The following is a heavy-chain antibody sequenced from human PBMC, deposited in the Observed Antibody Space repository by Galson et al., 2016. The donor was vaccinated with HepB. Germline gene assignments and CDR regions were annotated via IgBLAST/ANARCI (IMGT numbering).Heavy chain of an antibody. J-gene: IGHJ5*02. V-gene: IGHV3-23*01. CDR1: GFTFTNYA. Sequence: SLRLSCATSGFTFTNYAMNWVRQAPGKGLEWVSAMSGSGGSTYYADSVKGRFTISRDTAKNTVYLQMNSLRAEDTAVYYCAKGDGSFWYGGMFDPWGQGTLVTVSS. D-gene: IGHD6-13*01. CDR3: AKGDGSFWYGGMFDP. CDR2: MSGSGGST.